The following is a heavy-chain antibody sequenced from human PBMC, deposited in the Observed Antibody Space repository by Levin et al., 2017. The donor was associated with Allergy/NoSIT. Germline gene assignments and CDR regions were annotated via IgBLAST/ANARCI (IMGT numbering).Heavy chain of an antibody. CDR2: ISSDGKNT. CDR1: GFTFTRNA. V-gene: IGHV3-30*04. D-gene: IGHD3-16*02. J-gene: IGHJ4*02. CDR3: ARDNDYAWGSYRHNHFDY. Sequence: LSLTCAASGFTFTRNAMLWVRQDPGKGLEWVAVISSDGKNTYLADSVKGRFTISRDNSKNTVHLQMNTLRPEDTAVYYCARDNDYAWGSYRHNHFDYWGQGIRVTVSS.